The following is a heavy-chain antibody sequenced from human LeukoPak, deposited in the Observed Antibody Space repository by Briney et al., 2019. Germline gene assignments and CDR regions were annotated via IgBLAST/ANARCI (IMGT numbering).Heavy chain of an antibody. D-gene: IGHD3-9*01. V-gene: IGHV6-1*01. J-gene: IGHJ4*02. CDR3: ARGGLYYDILTGYYIPLLFDY. CDR1: GDSVSSNSAA. CDR2: TYYRSKWYN. Sequence: SQTLSLTCAISGDSVSSNSAAWNWIRQSPSRGLERLGRTYYRSKWYNDYAVSVKSQITINPDTSKNQFSLQLNSVTPEDTAVYYCARGGLYYDILTGYYIPLLFDYWGQGTLVTVSS.